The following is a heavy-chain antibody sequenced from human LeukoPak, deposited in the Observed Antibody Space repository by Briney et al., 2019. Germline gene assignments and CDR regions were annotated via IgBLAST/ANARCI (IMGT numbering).Heavy chain of an antibody. D-gene: IGHD2-15*01. CDR1: RFTFSSCA. CDR2: ISGSGGST. J-gene: IGHJ4*02. CDR3: AKGVARDPVMVAATPDY. V-gene: IGHV3-23*01. Sequence: GGSLRLSCAASRFTFSSCAMNWVRQAPGKGLEWVSTISGSGGSTYYADSVKGRFTISRDNSKNTLYLQMNSLRAGDTAVYYCAKGVARDPVMVAATPDYWGQGTLVTFSS.